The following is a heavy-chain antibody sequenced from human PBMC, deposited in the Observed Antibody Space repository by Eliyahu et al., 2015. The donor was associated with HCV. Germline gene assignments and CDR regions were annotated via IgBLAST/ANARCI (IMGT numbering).Heavy chain of an antibody. CDR2: VSWNSGST. CDR3: AKAVWGSFSPSHYYYPMDV. D-gene: IGHD3-16*01. Sequence: EGQLVESGGGLVQPGRSLRLSCAVSGFPFNDYAXHWVRQVPGKGLGWISGVSWNSGSTGYADSVKGRFTISRDNAKKSLYLQMNSLGPEDTALYYCAKAVWGSFSPSHYYYPMDVWGQGTTVTVSS. CDR1: GFPFNDYA. J-gene: IGHJ6*02. V-gene: IGHV3-9*01.